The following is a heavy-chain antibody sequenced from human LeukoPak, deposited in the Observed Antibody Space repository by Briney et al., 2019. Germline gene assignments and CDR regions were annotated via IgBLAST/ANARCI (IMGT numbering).Heavy chain of an antibody. Sequence: SETLSLTCTVSGGSISSYYWSWIRQPPGKGLEWIGYIYYSGSTNYNPSLKSRVTISVDTSKNQFSLKLSSVTAADTAVYYCARAEPLHYYRMDVWGKGTTVTVSS. CDR3: ARAEPLHYYRMDV. J-gene: IGHJ6*04. CDR1: GGSISSYY. V-gene: IGHV4-59*01. CDR2: IYYSGST.